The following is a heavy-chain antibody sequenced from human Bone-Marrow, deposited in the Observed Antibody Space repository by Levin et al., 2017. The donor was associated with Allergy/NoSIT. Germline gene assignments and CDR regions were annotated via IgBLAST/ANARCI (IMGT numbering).Heavy chain of an antibody. J-gene: IGHJ3*02. Sequence: SETLSLTCGVSGGSISSSNWWSWVRQSPGKGLEWIGEIYHSGNSNYNPSLRSRVTISVDKSKNQFSLKLSSVTAADTAVYYCARKGFGELGSRAFDIWGQGTMVTVSS. D-gene: IGHD3-10*01. CDR3: ARKGFGELGSRAFDI. CDR1: GGSISSSNW. V-gene: IGHV4-4*02. CDR2: IYHSGNS.